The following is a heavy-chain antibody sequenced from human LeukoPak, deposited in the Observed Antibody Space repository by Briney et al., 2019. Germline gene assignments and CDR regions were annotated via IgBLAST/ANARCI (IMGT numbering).Heavy chain of an antibody. CDR3: ARVDLQNAFDI. D-gene: IGHD3/OR15-3a*01. CDR1: GGSISATGYF. CDR2: IYYSGIT. J-gene: IGHJ3*02. Sequence: SETLSLTCTVSGGSISATGYFWGWIHQPPGTGLEWIGSIYYSGITHYNPSLKSRVTISVDTSKNQFSLKLSSVTAADTAVYYCARVDLQNAFDIWGQGTVVTVSS. V-gene: IGHV4-39*07.